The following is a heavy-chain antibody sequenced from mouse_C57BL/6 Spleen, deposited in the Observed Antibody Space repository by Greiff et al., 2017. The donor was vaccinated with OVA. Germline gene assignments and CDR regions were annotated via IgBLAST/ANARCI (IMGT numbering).Heavy chain of an antibody. D-gene: IGHD1-1*01. J-gene: IGHJ1*03. Sequence: DVMLVESGGGLVKPGGSLKLSCAASGFTFSSYAMSWVRQTPEKRLEWVATISDGGSYTYYPDNVKGRFTISRDNAKNNLYLQMSHLKSEDTAMYYCARRSVVAWYFDVWGTGTTVTVSS. CDR1: GFTFSSYA. CDR3: ARRSVVAWYFDV. V-gene: IGHV5-4*03. CDR2: ISDGGSYT.